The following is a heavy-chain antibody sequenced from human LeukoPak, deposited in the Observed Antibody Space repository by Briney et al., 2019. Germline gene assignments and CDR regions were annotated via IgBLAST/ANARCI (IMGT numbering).Heavy chain of an antibody. J-gene: IGHJ4*02. V-gene: IGHV1-18*01. CDR1: GYTFTSYG. Sequence: ASVKVSCKASGYTFTSYGISWVRQAPGQGLEWMGWISAYNGNTNYAQKLQGRVTMTTDTSTSTAYMELRSLRSEDTAVYYCARANYYYDSSGYIRRLYYFDYWGQGTLVTVSS. CDR2: ISAYNGNT. D-gene: IGHD3-22*01. CDR3: ARANYYYDSSGYIRRLYYFDY.